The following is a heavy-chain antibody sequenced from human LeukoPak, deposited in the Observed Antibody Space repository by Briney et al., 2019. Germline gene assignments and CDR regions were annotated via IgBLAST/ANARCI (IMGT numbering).Heavy chain of an antibody. CDR2: ISYSGSS. D-gene: IGHD3-22*01. CDR1: GGSISSYY. CDR3: ARSYYYDSSLLY. J-gene: IGHJ4*02. Sequence: SETLSLTCTVSGGSISSYYWSWIRQPPGKGLEWIGYISYSGSSNYNPSLKSRVTISVDTSKNQFSLKLNSVTAADTAVYYCARSYYYDSSLLYWGQGTLVTVSS. V-gene: IGHV4-59*01.